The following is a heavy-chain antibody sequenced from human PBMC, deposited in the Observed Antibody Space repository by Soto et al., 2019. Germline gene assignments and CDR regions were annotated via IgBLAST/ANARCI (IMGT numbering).Heavy chain of an antibody. D-gene: IGHD3-22*01. CDR3: AQDSIVVDPSRLSDS. CDR2: ISGSGGST. V-gene: IGHV3-23*01. CDR1: GFTFSSYA. J-gene: IGHJ4*02. Sequence: EVQLLESGGGLVQPGGSLRLSCAASGFTFSSYAMSWVRQAPGKGLEWVSAISGSGGSTYYADSVKGRFTISRDNSKNTLYLQLHTLKAENTAVYYAAQDSIVVDPSRLSDSWTQRTLATISS.